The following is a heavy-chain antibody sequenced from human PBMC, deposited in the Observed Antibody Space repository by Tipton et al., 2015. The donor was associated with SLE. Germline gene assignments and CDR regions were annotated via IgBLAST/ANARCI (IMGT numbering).Heavy chain of an antibody. D-gene: IGHD2-2*01. CDR1: GFTFSSYW. Sequence: GSLRLSCAASGFTFSSYWMSWVRQAPGKGLEWVANIKQDGSEKYYVDSVKGRFTISRDNAKNSLYLQMNSLRAEDTAVYYCARGGYCSSTSCYQRYWYFDLWGRGTLVTVSS. J-gene: IGHJ2*01. CDR3: ARGGYCSSTSCYQRYWYFDL. V-gene: IGHV3-7*04. CDR2: IKQDGSEK.